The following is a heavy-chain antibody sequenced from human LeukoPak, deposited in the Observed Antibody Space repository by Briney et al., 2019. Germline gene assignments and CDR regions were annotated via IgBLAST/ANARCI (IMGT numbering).Heavy chain of an antibody. CDR3: ARGPNGSGSYYKGYYYGMDV. CDR1: GGSISSYY. D-gene: IGHD3-10*01. CDR2: IYYSGSN. Sequence: PSETLSLTCTVFGGSISSYYWSWIRQPPGKGLEWIGYIYYSGSNNYNPSLKSRVTISVDTSKNQFSLKLSSVTAADTAVYYCARGPNGSGSYYKGYYYGMDVWGQGTTVTVSS. J-gene: IGHJ6*02. V-gene: IGHV4-59*01.